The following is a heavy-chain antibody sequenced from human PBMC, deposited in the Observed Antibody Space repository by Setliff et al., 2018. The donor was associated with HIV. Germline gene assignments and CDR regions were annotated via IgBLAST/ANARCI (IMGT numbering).Heavy chain of an antibody. D-gene: IGHD6-13*01. Sequence: GASVKVSCKASGYTFSGYYMHWVRQAPGQGLEWMGIINSRGDKTTYAQRFQGRVTVTRDTSTSTVFMELSSLASDDTAIYYCARDGEGEAAAGDYFDHWGQGTLVTVSS. CDR2: INSRGDKT. CDR3: ARDGEGEAAAGDYFDH. CDR1: GYTFSGYY. J-gene: IGHJ4*02. V-gene: IGHV1-46*01.